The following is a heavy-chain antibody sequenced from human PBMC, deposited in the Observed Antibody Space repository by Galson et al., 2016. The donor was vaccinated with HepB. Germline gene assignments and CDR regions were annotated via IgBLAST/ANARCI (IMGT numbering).Heavy chain of an antibody. CDR1: GFTFSSYA. V-gene: IGHV3-33*01. CDR3: ARDQRAGADKWFDP. Sequence: SLRLSCAASGFTFSSYAMHWVRQAPGKGLEWVTIMCYDGSNTYYADSVKGRFTISRDNSKNIVYLQMDSLRAEDTAVYYCARDQRAGADKWFDPWGQGTLVTVSS. J-gene: IGHJ5*02. D-gene: IGHD6-13*01. CDR2: MCYDGSNT.